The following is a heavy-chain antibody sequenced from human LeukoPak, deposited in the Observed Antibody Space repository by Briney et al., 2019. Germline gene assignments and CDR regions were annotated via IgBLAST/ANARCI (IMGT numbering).Heavy chain of an antibody. CDR3: ARAGRGFTYGYSDY. CDR1: GFTFSTYA. CDR2: ITSSGTSI. V-gene: IGHV3-48*04. Sequence: GSLRLSCAASGFTFSTYAMSWVRQVPGKGLEWVSYITSSGTSIYYADSVKGRFTISRDNAKSSLYLQMNSLRAEDTAVYYCARAGRGFTYGYSDYWGQGTLVTVSS. J-gene: IGHJ4*02. D-gene: IGHD5-18*01.